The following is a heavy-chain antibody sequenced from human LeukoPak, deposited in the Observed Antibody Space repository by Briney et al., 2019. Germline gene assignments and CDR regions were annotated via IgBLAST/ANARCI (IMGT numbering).Heavy chain of an antibody. V-gene: IGHV1-18*01. D-gene: IGHD2-15*01. CDR1: GYTFTSYG. Sequence: GASVKVSCKASGYTFTSYGISWVRQAPGQGLEWMGWISAYNGNTNYAQKLQGRVTMTTDTSTSTAYMELRSLRSDDTAVYYCARDPLGYCSGGSCYYIFDYWGQGTLVTVSS. J-gene: IGHJ4*02. CDR2: ISAYNGNT. CDR3: ARDPLGYCSGGSCYYIFDY.